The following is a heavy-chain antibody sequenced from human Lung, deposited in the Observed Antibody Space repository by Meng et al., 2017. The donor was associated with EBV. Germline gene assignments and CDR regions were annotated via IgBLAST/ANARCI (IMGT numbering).Heavy chain of an antibody. V-gene: IGHV4-61*01. CDR1: GGSVSRDNNY. CDR3: AVTTVRAPAYFDL. J-gene: IGHJ2*01. D-gene: IGHD4-17*01. Sequence: QGQLLEWGPGLVKPSETLSLTCTVSGGSVSRDNNYWSWIRQPPGKGLEWIGYVYYSGSTNYNPSLESRVTISKDMSKNQFSLKVSSVTAADTAVYYCAVTTVRAPAYFDLWGRGTLVTVSS. CDR2: VYYSGST.